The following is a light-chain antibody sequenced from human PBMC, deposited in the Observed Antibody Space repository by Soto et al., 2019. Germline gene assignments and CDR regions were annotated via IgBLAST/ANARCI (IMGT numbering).Light chain of an antibody. J-gene: IGLJ1*01. CDR2: EVS. CDR1: SSDVGGYNF. CDR3: CSYAGSSTLV. V-gene: IGLV2-23*02. Sequence: QSALTQPASVSGSPGQSITISCTGTSSDVGGYNFVSWYQQHPDKAPKLMIYEVSKRPSGVSNRFSGSKSGNTASLTISGLQAEDEADYYCCSYAGSSTLVFGTGTKVTVL.